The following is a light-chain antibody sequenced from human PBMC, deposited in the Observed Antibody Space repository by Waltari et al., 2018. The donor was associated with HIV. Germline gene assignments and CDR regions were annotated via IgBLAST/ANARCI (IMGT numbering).Light chain of an antibody. CDR1: TCNIGYSL. V-gene: IGLV1-51*01. CDR3: ATWDSSLNALL. Sequence: QSVLTQPPSVASPPGQRFTIACSGRTCNIGYSLVSWYRHIPVPSPQPLIHDDTERPSGIPDRFSGSRSGTAATLGITGLQTGDEADYYCATWDSSLNALLFGGGTKLTAL. CDR2: DDT. J-gene: IGLJ2*01.